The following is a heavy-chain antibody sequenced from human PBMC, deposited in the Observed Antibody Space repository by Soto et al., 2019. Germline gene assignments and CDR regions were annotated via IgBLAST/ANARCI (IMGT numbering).Heavy chain of an antibody. V-gene: IGHV3-74*01. D-gene: IGHD5-12*01. CDR3: VRDSPTNLEDADTVASWFDP. Sequence: EVLLVESGGGLVQPGGSLRLSCAASGFNFNFYWMHWVRQAPGKGLVWVSRINGDGSTADYADSVKGRFTISRDNAKNTLFLQMDSLRVDDTAVYHCVRDSPTNLEDADTVASWFDPWGQGTLVTVSS. J-gene: IGHJ5*02. CDR2: INGDGSTA. CDR1: GFNFNFYW.